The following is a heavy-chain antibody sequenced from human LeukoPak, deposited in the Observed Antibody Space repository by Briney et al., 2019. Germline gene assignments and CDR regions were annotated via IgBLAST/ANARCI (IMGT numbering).Heavy chain of an antibody. CDR3: ARVPYDSSGPGSDYMDV. Sequence: SVKVSCKASGGTFSSYAISWVRQAPGQGLEWMGGIIPIFGTANYAQKFQGRVTITTDESTSTAYMELSSLRSEDTAVYYCARVPYDSSGPGSDYMDVWGKGTTVTVSS. J-gene: IGHJ6*03. V-gene: IGHV1-69*05. CDR2: IIPIFGTA. CDR1: GGTFSSYA. D-gene: IGHD3-22*01.